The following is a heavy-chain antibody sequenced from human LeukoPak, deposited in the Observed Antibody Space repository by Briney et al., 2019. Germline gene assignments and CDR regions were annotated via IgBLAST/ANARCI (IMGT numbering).Heavy chain of an antibody. Sequence: SQTLSLTCTVSGGSISTGSDYWSWIRQAAGKGPEWIGRIYTSGSTDYNPSLRSRVTISVDTSKNQFSLRLSSVTAADTAVYYCARVMVGVRGLHFDDWGQGTLVTVSS. D-gene: IGHD3-10*01. V-gene: IGHV4-61*02. CDR2: IYTSGST. CDR3: ARVMVGVRGLHFDD. CDR1: GGSISTGSDY. J-gene: IGHJ4*02.